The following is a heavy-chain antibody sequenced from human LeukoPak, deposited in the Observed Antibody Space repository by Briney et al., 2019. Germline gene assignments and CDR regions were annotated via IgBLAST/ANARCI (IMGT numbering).Heavy chain of an antibody. J-gene: IGHJ4*02. CDR2: INAGNGNT. V-gene: IGHV1-3*01. CDR1: GYTFTSYA. D-gene: IGHD6-19*01. CDR3: ASPRLAVAGGGGGFDY. Sequence: ASVKASCKASGYTFTSYAMHWVRQAPGQRLEWMGWINAGNGNTKYSQKFQGRVIITRDTSASTAYIELSSLRSEDTAVYYCASPRLAVAGGGGGFDYWGQGTLVTVSS.